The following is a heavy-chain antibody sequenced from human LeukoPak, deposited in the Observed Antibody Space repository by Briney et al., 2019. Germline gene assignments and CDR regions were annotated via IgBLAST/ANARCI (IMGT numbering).Heavy chain of an antibody. Sequence: SETLSLTCAVYGGSFSGYYWSWIRQPPGKGLEWIGEINHSGSTNYNPSLKSRVTISVDTSKNQFSLKLSSVTAADTAVYYCARGPYCSSTSCSIAGAFDIWGQGTMVTVS. CDR2: INHSGST. J-gene: IGHJ3*02. V-gene: IGHV4-34*01. D-gene: IGHD2-2*01. CDR1: GGSFSGYY. CDR3: ARGPYCSSTSCSIAGAFDI.